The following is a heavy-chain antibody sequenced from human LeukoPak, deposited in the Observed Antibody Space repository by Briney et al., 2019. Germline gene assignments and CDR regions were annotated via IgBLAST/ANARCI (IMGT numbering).Heavy chain of an antibody. CDR2: ISGSGGRT. Sequence: GGSLRLSCPASGFTFSSYGMSWVRQAPGKELDWVSVISGSGGRTYYADSVKGRFTISRDNSKTMLYLQMNSLRDEDTAVYYCATAHYCSSTNCYLGYWGQGTLVTVSS. V-gene: IGHV3-23*01. CDR1: GFTFSSYG. CDR3: ATAHYCSSTNCYLGY. D-gene: IGHD2-2*01. J-gene: IGHJ4*02.